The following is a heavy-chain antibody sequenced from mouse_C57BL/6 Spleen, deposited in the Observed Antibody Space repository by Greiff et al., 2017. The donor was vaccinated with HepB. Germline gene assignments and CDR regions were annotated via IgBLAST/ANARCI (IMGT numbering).Heavy chain of an antibody. CDR2: IHPSDSDT. CDR1: GYTFTSYW. D-gene: IGHD2-4*01. CDR3: ATIYYDYDEAWFAY. V-gene: IGHV1-74*01. J-gene: IGHJ3*01. Sequence: QVHVKQPGAELVKPGASVKVSCKASGYTFTSYWMHWVKQRPGQGLEWIGRIHPSDSDTNYNQKFKGKATLTVDKSSSTAYMQLSSLTSEDSAVYYCATIYYDYDEAWFAYWGQGTLVTVSA.